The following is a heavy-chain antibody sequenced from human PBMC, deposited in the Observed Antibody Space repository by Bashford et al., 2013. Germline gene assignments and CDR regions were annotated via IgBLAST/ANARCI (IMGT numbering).Heavy chain of an antibody. J-gene: IGHJ6*02. CDR3: ARGPGTNVGKTFGYGMDV. CDR2: MNPNSGNT. D-gene: IGHD3-10*01. V-gene: IGHV1-8*01. Sequence: IVWVRQAPGQGLEWMGWMNPNSGNTGYAQKFQGRVTMTRNTSISTAYMELSSLRSEDTAVYYCARGPGTNVGKTFGYGMDVWGQGTTVTVSS.